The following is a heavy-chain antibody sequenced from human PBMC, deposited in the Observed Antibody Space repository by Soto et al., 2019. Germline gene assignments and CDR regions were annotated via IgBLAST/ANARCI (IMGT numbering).Heavy chain of an antibody. Sequence: QVQLVQSGAEVKKPGSSVKVSCKASGGTFSSYAISWVRQAPGQGLEWMGGIIPIFGTANYAQKFQGRVTITADESTSTAYMELSSLRSEDTVVYYCARSPFRYNWNYWFDPWGQGTLVTVSS. CDR1: GGTFSSYA. CDR2: IIPIFGTA. CDR3: ARSPFRYNWNYWFDP. V-gene: IGHV1-69*12. J-gene: IGHJ5*02. D-gene: IGHD1-7*01.